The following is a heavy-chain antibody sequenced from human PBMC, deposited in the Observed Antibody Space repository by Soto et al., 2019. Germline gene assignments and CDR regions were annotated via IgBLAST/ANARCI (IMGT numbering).Heavy chain of an antibody. V-gene: IGHV2-70*01. CDR2: IDWDDDK. Sequence: SGPTLVNPTQTLTLTCTFSGFSLSTSGMCVSWIRQPPGKALEWLALIDWDDDKYYSTSLKTRLTISKDTSKNQVVLTMTNMDPVDTATYYCARTFYYYDSSGYYPNWFDPWGQGTLVTVSS. CDR1: GFSLSTSGMC. D-gene: IGHD3-22*01. CDR3: ARTFYYYDSSGYYPNWFDP. J-gene: IGHJ5*02.